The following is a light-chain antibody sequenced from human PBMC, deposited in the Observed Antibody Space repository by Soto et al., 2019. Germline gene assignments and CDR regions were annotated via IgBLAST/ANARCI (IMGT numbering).Light chain of an antibody. J-gene: IGKJ5*01. V-gene: IGKV3-11*01. CDR1: QSVSSN. CDR2: DAS. CDR3: QQRSNWPTT. Sequence: EIVMTQSPATLSVSPGERATLSCRASQSVSSNLAWYQQKPGQAPRLLIYDASNRATGIPARFSGSGSGTDFTLTISSLEPEDFAVYNCQQRSNWPTTFGQGTRRDIK.